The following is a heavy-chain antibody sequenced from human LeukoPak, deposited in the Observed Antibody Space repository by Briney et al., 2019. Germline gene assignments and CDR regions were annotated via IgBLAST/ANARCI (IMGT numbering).Heavy chain of an antibody. D-gene: IGHD5-12*01. CDR2: ISYDGSNK. V-gene: IGHV3-30-3*01. CDR1: GFTFSSHA. Sequence: PGGSLRLSCAASGFTFSSHAMHWVRQAPGKGLEWVAVISYDGSNKYYADSVKGRFTISRDNSKNTLYLQMNSLRAEDTAVYYCARDGWGYSGYDFWGQGTLVTVSS. J-gene: IGHJ4*02. CDR3: ARDGWGYSGYDF.